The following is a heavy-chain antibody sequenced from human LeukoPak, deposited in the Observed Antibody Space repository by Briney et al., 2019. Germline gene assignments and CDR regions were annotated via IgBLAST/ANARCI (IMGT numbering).Heavy chain of an antibody. D-gene: IGHD6-13*01. CDR2: IWFDGSNK. CDR3: ARERSSWHTYGMDV. Sequence: GGSLRLSCAASGFTFSGYGMHWVRQAPGKGLEWVAVIWFDGSNKYYADSVKGRFTISRDNSKNTLYLQMNSLRAEDTAVYYCARERSSWHTYGMDVWGQGTTVTVS. CDR1: GFTFSGYG. V-gene: IGHV3-33*01. J-gene: IGHJ6*02.